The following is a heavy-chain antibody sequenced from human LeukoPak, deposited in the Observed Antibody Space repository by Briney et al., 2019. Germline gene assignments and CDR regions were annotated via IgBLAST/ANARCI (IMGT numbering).Heavy chain of an antibody. J-gene: IGHJ4*02. CDR2: ISYDGSNK. V-gene: IGHV3-30*04. Sequence: PGGSLRLSCAASGFTFSSYAMHWVRQAPGKGLEWVAVISYDGSNKYYADSVKGRFTISRDNSKNTLYLQMNSLRAEDTAVYYCARPLYSSGWSTRLVGYFDYWGQGTLVTVSS. D-gene: IGHD6-19*01. CDR1: GFTFSSYA. CDR3: ARPLYSSGWSTRLVGYFDY.